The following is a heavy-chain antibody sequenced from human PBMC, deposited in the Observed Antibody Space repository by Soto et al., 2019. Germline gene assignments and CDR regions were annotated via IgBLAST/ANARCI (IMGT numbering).Heavy chain of an antibody. CDR1: VFTFSSYW. J-gene: IGHJ6*03. CDR2: IKQDGSEK. Sequence: EVQVVESGGGLVQPGGSLRLSCEAYVFTFSSYWMTWVRQAPGKGLEWVANIKQDGSEKYYVDSVKGRFSISRDNAKNSLYLQMNSLRAEDTAVYYCARAGSNYFASGSYLHYYMDVWGKGTTVTVSS. V-gene: IGHV3-7*01. CDR3: ARAGSNYFASGSYLHYYMDV. D-gene: IGHD3-10*01.